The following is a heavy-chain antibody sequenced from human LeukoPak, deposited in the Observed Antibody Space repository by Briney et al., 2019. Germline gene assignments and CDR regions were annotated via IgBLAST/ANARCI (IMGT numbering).Heavy chain of an antibody. CDR3: ARWVRGVTDYYFDY. D-gene: IGHD3-10*01. J-gene: IGHJ4*02. V-gene: IGHV4-59*01. Sequence: TSETLSLTCTVSGGSISIYYWSWIRQPPGKGLEWIGYIYYSGSTNYNPSLKSRVTISVDTSKNQFSLKLSSVTAADTAVYYCARWVRGVTDYYFDYWGQGTLVTVSS. CDR1: GGSISIYY. CDR2: IYYSGST.